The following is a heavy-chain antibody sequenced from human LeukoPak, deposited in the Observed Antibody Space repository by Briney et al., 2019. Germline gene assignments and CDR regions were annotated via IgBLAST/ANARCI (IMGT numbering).Heavy chain of an antibody. CDR3: ARGTVTSRTWYFDL. CDR2: ISYDGSNK. J-gene: IGHJ2*01. D-gene: IGHD4-17*01. V-gene: IGHV3-30*04. Sequence: QPGRSLTLSCAASGFTFSSYAMHWVRQAPGKGLEWVAVISYDGSNKFYADSVKGRFTFSRDNSKNTLYLQMNSLRAEETAVHYCARGTVTSRTWYFDLWGRGTLVTVSS. CDR1: GFTFSSYA.